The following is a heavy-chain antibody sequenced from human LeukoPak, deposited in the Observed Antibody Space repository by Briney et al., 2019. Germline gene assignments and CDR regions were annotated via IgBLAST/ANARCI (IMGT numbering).Heavy chain of an antibody. Sequence: PSETLSLTCTVSGGSISSGSYYWSWIRQPAGRGLEWIGRIYASGSTNYNPSLKSRVTISVDTSKNQFSLKLSSVTAADTAVYYCARGSSKNFWSGYFGSFDYWGQGTLVTVSS. CDR1: GGSISSGSYY. CDR3: ARGSSKNFWSGYFGSFDY. D-gene: IGHD3-3*01. CDR2: IYASGST. V-gene: IGHV4-61*02. J-gene: IGHJ4*02.